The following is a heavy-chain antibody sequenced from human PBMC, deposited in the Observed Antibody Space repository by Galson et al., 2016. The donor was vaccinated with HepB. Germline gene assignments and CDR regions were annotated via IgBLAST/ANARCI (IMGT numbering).Heavy chain of an antibody. CDR2: IIPMFDTP. CDR1: YA. Sequence: YAVSWVRQAPGQGPEWMGGIIPMFDTPVYAQQFQGRVTITADESTSTAYMELSSLRSEDTAMYYCARDMGSYYDSAGYRGACDIWGQGTLVVVSS. J-gene: IGHJ3*02. CDR3: ARDMGSYYDSAGYRGACDI. D-gene: IGHD3-10*01. V-gene: IGHV1-69*01.